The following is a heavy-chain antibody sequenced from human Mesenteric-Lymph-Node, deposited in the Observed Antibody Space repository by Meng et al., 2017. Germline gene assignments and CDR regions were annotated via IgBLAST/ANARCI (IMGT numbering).Heavy chain of an antibody. Sequence: SVKVSCKASGGTFSSYTISWVRQAPGQGLEWMGRIIPILGIANYAQKFQGRVTITADKSTSTAYMELSSLRSEDTAVYYCARPESTYGSSWANFDYWGQGTTVTVSS. V-gene: IGHV1-69*02. J-gene: IGHJ4*02. D-gene: IGHD6-13*01. CDR3: ARPESTYGSSWANFDY. CDR1: GGTFSSYT. CDR2: IIPILGIA.